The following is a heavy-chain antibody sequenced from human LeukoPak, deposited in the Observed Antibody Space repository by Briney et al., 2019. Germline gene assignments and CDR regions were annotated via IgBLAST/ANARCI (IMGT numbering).Heavy chain of an antibody. CDR3: AKDKTYYYDSSGQDY. V-gene: IGHV3-23*01. CDR2: ISGSGGST. D-gene: IGHD3-22*01. CDR1: GFTFSSYA. J-gene: IGHJ3*01. Sequence: GGSLRLSCAASGFTFSSYAMSWVRQAPGKGLDWVSAISGSGGSTYYADSVKGRFTISRDNSRNTLYLQMNSLRAEDTAVYYCAKDKTYYYDSSGQDYWGQGTMVTVSS.